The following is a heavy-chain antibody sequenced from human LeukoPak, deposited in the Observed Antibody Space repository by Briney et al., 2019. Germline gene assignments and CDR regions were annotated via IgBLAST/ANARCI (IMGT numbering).Heavy chain of an antibody. CDR3: ARVGYSSSSDFDY. CDR1: GGSISSGGYS. Sequence: SETLSLTCAVSGGSISSGGYSWNWIRQPPGKGLEWIGYIYHGGSTYYNPSLKSRVSISVDRSKNQFSLNLSSVTAADTAVYYCARVGYSSSSDFDYWGQGTLVTVSS. J-gene: IGHJ4*02. V-gene: IGHV4-30-2*01. D-gene: IGHD6-6*01. CDR2: IYHGGST.